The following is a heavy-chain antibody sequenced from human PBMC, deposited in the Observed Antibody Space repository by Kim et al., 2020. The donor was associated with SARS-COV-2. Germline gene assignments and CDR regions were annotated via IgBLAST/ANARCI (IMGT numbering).Heavy chain of an antibody. Sequence: GGSLRLSCAASGFTFSSYGMHWVRQAPGKGLEWVAVISYDGSNKYYADSVKGRFTISRDNSKNTLYLQMNSLRAEDTAVYYCAKDGANSEWLAYYYYYYGMDVWGQGTTVTVSS. CDR3: AKDGANSEWLAYYYYYYGMDV. CDR2: ISYDGSNK. V-gene: IGHV3-30*18. CDR1: GFTFSSYG. D-gene: IGHD6-19*01. J-gene: IGHJ6*02.